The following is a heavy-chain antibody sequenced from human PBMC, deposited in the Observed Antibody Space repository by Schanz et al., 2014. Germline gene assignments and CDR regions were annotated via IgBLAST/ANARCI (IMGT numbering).Heavy chain of an antibody. V-gene: IGHV3-30*04. J-gene: IGHJ3*02. Sequence: QVELVESGGGVVQPGRSLRLSCAASGFIFSYYTIHWVRQAPGKGLEWVAVISDDGSRRHYADFVTGRFTISRDNSKDTVYLQMNSLRAEDTALYYCAKDPHRDYGGKPQAFDIWGQGTMVTVSS. D-gene: IGHD4-17*01. CDR3: AKDPHRDYGGKPQAFDI. CDR1: GFIFSYYT. CDR2: ISDDGSRR.